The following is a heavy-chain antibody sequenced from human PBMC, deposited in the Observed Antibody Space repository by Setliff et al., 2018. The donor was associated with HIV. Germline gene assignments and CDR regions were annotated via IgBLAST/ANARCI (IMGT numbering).Heavy chain of an antibody. Sequence: PGGSLRLSCAASGFTFSSYAMSWVRQAPGKGLEWVSAISGSGDNTYYADSVKGRFTISRDNSRDTLYLQMNSLRVEDTAVYFCAKTIAALDYWGQGTLVTVSS. V-gene: IGHV3-23*01. CDR1: GFTFSSYA. D-gene: IGHD6-13*01. CDR2: ISGSGDNT. J-gene: IGHJ4*02. CDR3: AKTIAALDY.